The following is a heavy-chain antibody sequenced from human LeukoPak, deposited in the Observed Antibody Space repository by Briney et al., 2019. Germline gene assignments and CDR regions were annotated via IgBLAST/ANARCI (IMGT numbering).Heavy chain of an antibody. V-gene: IGHV3-23*01. CDR3: AKALGVTMIVVVLDAFDI. D-gene: IGHD3-22*01. J-gene: IGHJ3*02. CDR2: ISGSGGST. Sequence: GGSLRLSCAASGFSFSSYAMSWVRHAPGKGLEWVSPISGSGGSTYYADSVKGRFTISRDNSKNTLYLQMNSLRAEDTAVYYCAKALGVTMIVVVLDAFDIWGQGTMVTVSS. CDR1: GFSFSSYA.